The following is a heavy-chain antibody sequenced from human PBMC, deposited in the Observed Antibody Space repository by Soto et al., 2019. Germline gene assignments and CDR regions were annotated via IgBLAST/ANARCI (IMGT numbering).Heavy chain of an antibody. CDR2: VDYTGSYT. CDR3: AKRSGGFSEFDY. J-gene: IGHJ4*02. D-gene: IGHD5-12*01. CDR1: GFTFSGFA. V-gene: IGHV3-23*01. Sequence: GSLRRACSASGFTFSGFAMNWVRQPPGKGLEWVSSVDYTGSYTFYAASVKGRFTISRDNSKNMVYLELNSLRAEDTAVYYCAKRSGGFSEFDYWGQGTLVTVYS.